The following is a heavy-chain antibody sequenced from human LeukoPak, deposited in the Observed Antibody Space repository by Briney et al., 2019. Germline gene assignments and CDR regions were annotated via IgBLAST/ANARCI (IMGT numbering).Heavy chain of an antibody. D-gene: IGHD6-13*01. CDR3: ARLVTTAEAGTIDC. Sequence: GGSLRLSCAASGFTFSDYYMSWFRQAPGKGLQWVSYISSDSSFTTYAESVKGRFTISRDNAENSLDLQMNSLRAEDTAVYYCARLVTTAEAGTIDCWGQGALVTVSS. V-gene: IGHV3-11*03. J-gene: IGHJ4*02. CDR2: ISSDSSFT. CDR1: GFTFSDYY.